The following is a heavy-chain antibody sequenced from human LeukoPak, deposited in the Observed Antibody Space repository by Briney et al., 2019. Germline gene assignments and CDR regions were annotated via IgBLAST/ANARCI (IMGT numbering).Heavy chain of an antibody. J-gene: IGHJ6*02. CDR1: VGSISSGNW. CDR3: ATAPILPGQGSEHYQYGMYV. D-gene: IGHD2-2*02. V-gene: IGHV4-4*02. CDR2: IYHNGTP. Sequence: PSETLSLTCAVSVGSISSGNWWSWVRQSPGKGLEWIGEIYHNGTPNYNPSPKSRVTISADTFKNHFSLKLTSVPAADTAVYYGATAPILPGQGSEHYQYGMYVWGQGTTVIVSS.